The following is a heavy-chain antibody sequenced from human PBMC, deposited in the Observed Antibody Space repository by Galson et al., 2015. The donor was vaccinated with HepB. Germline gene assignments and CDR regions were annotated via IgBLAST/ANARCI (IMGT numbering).Heavy chain of an antibody. D-gene: IGHD6-13*01. J-gene: IGHJ4*02. Sequence: SLRLSCAASGFTFSGSAMHGVRQASGRGLEWVGRIGSHANSYATAYAASVKGRFTISRDDSKNTAYMQMNSLKTEDTAVYYCTRLGDLSGYSSLWGQGTLVTVSS. CDR2: IGSHANSYAT. CDR1: GFTFSGSA. V-gene: IGHV3-73*01. CDR3: TRLGDLSGYSSL.